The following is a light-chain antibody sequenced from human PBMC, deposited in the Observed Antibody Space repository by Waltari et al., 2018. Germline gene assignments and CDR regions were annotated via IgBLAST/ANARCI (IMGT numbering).Light chain of an antibody. Sequence: SALTQPPSASGSPGQSLSISCTGTSSDVGAFNYVSWYQQHPGKAPSLLLYEVTKRPSGVPDRFSVSKSGNTASLTISGLQTEDEADYYCCSYTDRTTMVFGAGTKLTVL. V-gene: IGLV2-8*01. CDR2: EVT. CDR3: CSYTDRTTMV. J-gene: IGLJ3*02. CDR1: SSDVGAFNY.